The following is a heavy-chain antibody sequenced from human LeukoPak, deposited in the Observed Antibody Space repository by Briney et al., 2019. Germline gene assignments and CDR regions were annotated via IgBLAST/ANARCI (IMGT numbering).Heavy chain of an antibody. Sequence: SETLSLTCAVYGGSFSGYYWSWIRRPPGKGLEWIGEINHSGSTNYNPSLKSRVTISVDTSKNQFSLKLSSVTAADTAVYYCARVRTATAYYYYYYMDVWGKGTTVTVSS. D-gene: IGHD5-24*01. CDR1: GGSFSGYY. J-gene: IGHJ6*03. V-gene: IGHV4-34*01. CDR3: ARVRTATAYYYYYYMDV. CDR2: INHSGST.